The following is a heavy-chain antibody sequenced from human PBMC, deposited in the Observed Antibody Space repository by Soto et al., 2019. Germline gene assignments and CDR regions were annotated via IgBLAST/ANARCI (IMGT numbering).Heavy chain of an antibody. CDR1: GFTFSSYA. D-gene: IGHD3-10*01. V-gene: IGHV3-30-3*01. CDR3: ARDPPTGKGSGSYYFIFAFDI. CDR2: ISYDGSNK. J-gene: IGHJ3*02. Sequence: XGSLRLSLAASGFTFSSYAMHWVRQAAGKGLEWVAVISYDGSNKYYADSVKGRFTISRDNSKNTLYLQMNSLRAEDTAVYYCARDPPTGKGSGSYYFIFAFDIWGQGTMVTVSS.